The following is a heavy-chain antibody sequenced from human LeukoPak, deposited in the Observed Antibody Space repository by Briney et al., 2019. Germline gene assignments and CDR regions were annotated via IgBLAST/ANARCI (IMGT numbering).Heavy chain of an antibody. D-gene: IGHD4-11*01. V-gene: IGHV3-21*01. CDR3: ARDGDYTNTYFDY. CDR2: ISTSSLFI. Sequence: GGSLRLSCAASGFTFSSYSMHWVRQAPEKGIEWVSSISTSSLFIYYADSVKGRFTISRDNAKNSLYLQTNSLRAEDTAVYYCARDGDYTNTYFDYWGQGTLVTVSS. J-gene: IGHJ4*02. CDR1: GFTFSSYS.